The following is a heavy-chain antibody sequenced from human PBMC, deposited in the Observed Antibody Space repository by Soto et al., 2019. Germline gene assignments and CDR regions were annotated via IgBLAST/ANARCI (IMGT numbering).Heavy chain of an antibody. CDR1: GYSFTSYW. D-gene: IGHD3-10*01. V-gene: IGHV5-10-1*01. CDR3: ARRGYYYGSGSQGPNAFDI. J-gene: IGHJ3*02. Sequence: GESLKISCKGSGYSFTSYWISWVRQMPGRGLEWMGRIDPSDSYTNYSPSFQGHVTISADKSISTAYLQWSSLKASDTAMYYCARRGYYYGSGSQGPNAFDIWGQGTTVTVSS. CDR2: IDPSDSYT.